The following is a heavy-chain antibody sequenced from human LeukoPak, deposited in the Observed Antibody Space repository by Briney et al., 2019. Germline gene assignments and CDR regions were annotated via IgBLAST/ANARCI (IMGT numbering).Heavy chain of an antibody. Sequence: GGSLRLSCAASGFTFSSYWMSWVRQAPGKGLEWVANIKQDGSEKYYVDSVKGRFTISRDNAKNSLYLQMNSLRAEDAAVYYCAKAPRSFNDYSYYVRGRENFEYWGQGTLVTVSS. CDR1: GFTFSSYW. CDR2: IKQDGSEK. V-gene: IGHV3-7*01. J-gene: IGHJ4*02. D-gene: IGHD4-11*01. CDR3: AKAPRSFNDYSYYVRGRENFEY.